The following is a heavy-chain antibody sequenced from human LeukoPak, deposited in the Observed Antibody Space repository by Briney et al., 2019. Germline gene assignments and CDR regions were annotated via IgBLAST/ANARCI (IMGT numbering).Heavy chain of an antibody. Sequence: ASVKVSCKASGYTFTGYYMHWVRQAPGQGLEWMGWINPNSGGTNYAQKFQGRVTMTRDTSISTAYMELSRLRSDDTAVCYCARVIGRIVVVPAAIGYWGQGTLVTVSS. D-gene: IGHD2-2*01. CDR2: INPNSGGT. V-gene: IGHV1-2*02. CDR3: ARVIGRIVVVPAAIGY. CDR1: GYTFTGYY. J-gene: IGHJ4*02.